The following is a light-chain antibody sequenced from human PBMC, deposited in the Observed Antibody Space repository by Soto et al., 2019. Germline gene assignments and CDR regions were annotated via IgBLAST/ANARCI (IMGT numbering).Light chain of an antibody. CDR2: EVT. CDR3: SSYAGSNIYG. Sequence: QSVLTQPPSASGSPGQSVTISCTGTSSDVGGYNYVSWYQQHPGKAPKLMIYEVTKRPSGVPDRFSGSKSGNTASLTVSGLQAEDEADYYCSSYAGSNIYGFGTGTKGTVL. J-gene: IGLJ1*01. V-gene: IGLV2-8*01. CDR1: SSDVGGYNY.